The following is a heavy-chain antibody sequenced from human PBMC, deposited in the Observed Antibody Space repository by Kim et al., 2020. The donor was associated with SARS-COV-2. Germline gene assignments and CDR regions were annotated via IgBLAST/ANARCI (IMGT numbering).Heavy chain of an antibody. D-gene: IGHD3-10*01. V-gene: IGHV4-39*01. CDR2: IYYSGST. J-gene: IGHJ4*02. CDR3: ARDPQFRYFDY. CDR1: GGSISSSSYY. Sequence: SETLSLTCTVSGGSISSSSYYWGWIRQPPGKGLEWIGSIYYSGSTYYNPSLKSRVTISVDTSKNQFSLKLSSVTAADTAVYYCARDPQFRYFDYWGQGTL.